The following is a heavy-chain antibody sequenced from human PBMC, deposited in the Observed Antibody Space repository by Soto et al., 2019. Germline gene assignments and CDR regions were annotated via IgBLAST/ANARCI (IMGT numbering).Heavy chain of an antibody. CDR2: IKSTSSYI. Sequence: GGSLRLSCAASGFTFSSYSMNWVRQAPGKGLEWVSSIKSTSSYINYADSVKGRFTISRDNAKNSLYLQMNNLRAEDTAVYYCARTNYDILANFYTNDYWGQGTLVTVSS. CDR3: ARTNYDILANFYTNDY. J-gene: IGHJ4*02. D-gene: IGHD3-9*01. V-gene: IGHV3-21*01. CDR1: GFTFSSYS.